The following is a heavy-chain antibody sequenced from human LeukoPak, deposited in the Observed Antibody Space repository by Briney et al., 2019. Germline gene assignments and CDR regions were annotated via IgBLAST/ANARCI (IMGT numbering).Heavy chain of an antibody. D-gene: IGHD1-26*01. CDR2: ISYDGSNK. J-gene: IGHJ4*02. V-gene: IGHV3-30*19. CDR3: ARVSSRWELLHYFDY. Sequence: GRSLRLSCAASGFTFSSYVMHWVRQAPGKGLEWVAVISYDGSNKYYADSVKGRFTISRDNSKNTLYLQMNSLRAEDTAVYYCARVSSRWELLHYFDYWGQGTLVTVSS. CDR1: GFTFSSYV.